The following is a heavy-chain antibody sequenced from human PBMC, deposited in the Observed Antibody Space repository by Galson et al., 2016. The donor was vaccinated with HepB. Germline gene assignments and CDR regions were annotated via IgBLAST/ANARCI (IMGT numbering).Heavy chain of an antibody. CDR3: AKARSEVTTSALNY. CDR2: ISGSGGST. V-gene: IGHV3-23*01. Sequence: SLRLSCAASGFTFRGYAMTWVRQAPGKGLEWVSAISGSGGSTYYADSVKGRFTISRDNSRNTLFLQMNSLRAEDTAIYYCAKARSEVTTSALNYWGQGTLVTVSS. CDR1: GFTFRGYA. J-gene: IGHJ4*02. D-gene: IGHD4-17*01.